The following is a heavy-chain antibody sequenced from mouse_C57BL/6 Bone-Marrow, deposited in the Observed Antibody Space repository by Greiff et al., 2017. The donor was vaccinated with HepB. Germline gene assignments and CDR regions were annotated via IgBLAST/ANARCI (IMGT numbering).Heavy chain of an antibody. CDR1: GFTFSSYA. Sequence: VQLTESEGGLVKPGGSLKLSCAASGFTFSSYAMSWVRQTPEKRLEWVATISDGGSYTYYPDNVKGRFPISSDNAKNNLYLQMSHLKSEDTAMYYLAIDLLPFFDYWGQGTTLTVSS. CDR3: AIDLLPFFDY. CDR2: ISDGGSYT. D-gene: IGHD1-1*01. V-gene: IGHV5-4*01. J-gene: IGHJ2*01.